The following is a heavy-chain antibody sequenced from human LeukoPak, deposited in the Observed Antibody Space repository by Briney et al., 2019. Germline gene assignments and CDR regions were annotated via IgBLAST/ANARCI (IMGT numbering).Heavy chain of an antibody. V-gene: IGHV3-7*01. CDR1: GFSFSTYW. D-gene: IGHD6-19*01. CDR2: IKQDGGEK. Sequence: PGGSLRLSCVASGFSFSTYWMSWVRQAPGKGLEWVANIKQDGGEKYYVDSVKGRFTISRDNAKNSVYLQMNRLRVEDTAVYYCAREFSGCDYWGQGTLVTVSS. CDR3: AREFSGCDY. J-gene: IGHJ4*02.